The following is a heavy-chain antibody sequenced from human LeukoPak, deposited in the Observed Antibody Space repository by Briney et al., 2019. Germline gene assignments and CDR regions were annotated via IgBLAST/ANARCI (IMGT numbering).Heavy chain of an antibody. CDR3: AKGEEYMDV. CDR1: GGTFSSYA. V-gene: IGHV1-69*04. D-gene: IGHD1-26*01. J-gene: IGHJ6*03. CDR2: IIPILGIA. Sequence: SVKVSCKASGGTFSSYAISWVRQAPGQGLEWMGRIIPILGIANYAQKFQGRVTITADKSTSTAYMELSSLRAEDTAVYYCAKGEEYMDVWGKGTTVTVSS.